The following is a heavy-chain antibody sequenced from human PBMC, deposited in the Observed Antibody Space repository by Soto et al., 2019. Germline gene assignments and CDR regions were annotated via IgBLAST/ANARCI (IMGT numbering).Heavy chain of an antibody. CDR1: GFTFSSYE. CDR2: ISSSGSTI. CDR3: ARVSYSRAFDI. Sequence: GGSLRLSCAASGFTFSSYEMNWVRQAPGKGLEWVSYISSSGSTIYYADSVKGRFTTSRDNAKNSLYLQMNSLRAEDTAVYYCARVSYSRAFDIWGQGTKVTVSS. D-gene: IGHD2-15*01. V-gene: IGHV3-48*03. J-gene: IGHJ3*02.